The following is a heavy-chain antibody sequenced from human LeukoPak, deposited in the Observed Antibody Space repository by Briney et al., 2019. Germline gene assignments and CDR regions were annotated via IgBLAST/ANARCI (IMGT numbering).Heavy chain of an antibody. CDR2: IYYSGST. CDR3: ARGVPGAAYYFDY. D-gene: IGHD2-2*01. Sequence: PSGTLSLTCTVSGGSISSYYWGWIRQPPGKGLEWIGYIYYSGSTNYNPSLKSRVTISVDTSKNQFSLKLSSVTAADTAVYYCARGVPGAAYYFDYWGQGTLVTVSS. J-gene: IGHJ4*02. CDR1: GGSISSYY. V-gene: IGHV4-59*01.